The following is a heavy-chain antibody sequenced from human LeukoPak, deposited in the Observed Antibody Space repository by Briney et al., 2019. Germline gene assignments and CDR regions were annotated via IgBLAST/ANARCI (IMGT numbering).Heavy chain of an antibody. D-gene: IGHD2-8*01. CDR3: ARRRGMGSLDY. CDR2: IKQDGNEK. CDR1: RFIFSNYW. V-gene: IGHV3-7*03. Sequence: GGSLRLSCAASRFIFSNYWMTWVRQAPGRGLEWVANIKQDGNEKYYVDSVKGRFTISRDNAKNSLYLQMNSLRVEDTAVYYCARRRGMGSLDYWGQGTLVTVSS. J-gene: IGHJ4*02.